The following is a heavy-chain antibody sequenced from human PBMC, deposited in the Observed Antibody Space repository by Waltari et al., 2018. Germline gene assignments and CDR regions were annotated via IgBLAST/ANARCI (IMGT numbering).Heavy chain of an antibody. J-gene: IGHJ4*02. V-gene: IGHV3-48*03. CDR1: GFKFINYE. CDR2: IGSSGSTI. CDR3: ARAGLSRPFDWPYFDS. D-gene: IGHD3-9*01. Sequence: EVQLVESGGRSVLPGASLRLSCAASGFKFINYEIHWVRQAPGKGLEWIAYIGSSGSTIYYADSVKGRFTVSRDNARDSAFLQMDTLRVEDTAVYFCARAGLSRPFDWPYFDSWGPGTLVTVSS.